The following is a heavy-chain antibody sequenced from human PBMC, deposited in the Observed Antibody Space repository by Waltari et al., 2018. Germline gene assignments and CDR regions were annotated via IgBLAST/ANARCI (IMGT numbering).Heavy chain of an antibody. V-gene: IGHV4-39*01. CDR1: GGSISSSSYY. D-gene: IGHD3-10*01. Sequence: QLQLQESGPGLVKPSETLSLTCTVSGGSISSSSYYWGWIRQPPGRGREWIGSIYYSGSTYYNPSLKSRVTISVDTSKNQFSLKLSSVTAADTAVYYCASVATMVRGVIISDYYYYYMDVWGKGTTVTVSS. J-gene: IGHJ6*03. CDR3: ASVATMVRGVIISDYYYYYMDV. CDR2: IYYSGST.